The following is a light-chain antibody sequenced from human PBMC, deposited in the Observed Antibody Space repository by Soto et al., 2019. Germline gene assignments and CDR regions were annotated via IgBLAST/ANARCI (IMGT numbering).Light chain of an antibody. CDR3: QQSNSFPLT. J-gene: IGKJ4*01. CDR1: QGISSW. CDR2: AAS. Sequence: DIQMTQSPSSVSASVGDRVTITCRASQGISSWLDWYQQKPGKAPKLLIYAASSLQSGVPSRFSASGSGTDFTLTISSLQPEDFATYFCQQSNSFPLTFGGGTKLEIK. V-gene: IGKV1-12*01.